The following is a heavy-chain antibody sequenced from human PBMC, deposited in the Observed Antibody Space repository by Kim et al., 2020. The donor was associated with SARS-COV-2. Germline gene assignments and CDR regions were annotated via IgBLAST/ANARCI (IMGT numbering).Heavy chain of an antibody. CDR3: ARLLYSTRYYFDY. D-gene: IGHD2-2*01. J-gene: IGHJ4*02. Sequence: YNPSLTSRVTISLDTSKNQFSLNLSSVTAADTAVYYCARLLYSTRYYFDYWGQGTLVTVSS. V-gene: IGHV4-39*07.